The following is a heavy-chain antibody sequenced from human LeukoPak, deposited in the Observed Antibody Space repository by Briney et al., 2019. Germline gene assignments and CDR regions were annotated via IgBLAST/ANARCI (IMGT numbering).Heavy chain of an antibody. J-gene: IGHJ4*02. CDR2: IHHSGTT. CDR3: ARGRLDGYYFDY. D-gene: IGHD1-1*01. V-gene: IGHV4-34*01. Sequence: NTSETLSLTCVVYGASLSDYYWTWIRQPPGKGLEWIGEIHHSGTTSSKPSLRSRVTISGDTSKNQFSLILRSVTAADTAVYYCARGRLDGYYFDYWGQGALATVSS. CDR1: GASLSDYY.